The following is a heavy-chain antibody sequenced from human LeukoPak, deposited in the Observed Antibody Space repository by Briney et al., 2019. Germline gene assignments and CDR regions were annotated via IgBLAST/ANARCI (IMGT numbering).Heavy chain of an antibody. CDR2: IIPILGIA. V-gene: IGHV1-69*04. Sequence: SVKVSCKASGGTFSSYAISWVRPAPGQGLEWMGRIIPILGIANYAQKFQGRVTITADKSTSTAYMELSSLRSEDTAVYYCAPWNYYDSSGPLGYWGQGTLVTVSS. D-gene: IGHD3-22*01. CDR3: APWNYYDSSGPLGY. J-gene: IGHJ4*02. CDR1: GGTFSSYA.